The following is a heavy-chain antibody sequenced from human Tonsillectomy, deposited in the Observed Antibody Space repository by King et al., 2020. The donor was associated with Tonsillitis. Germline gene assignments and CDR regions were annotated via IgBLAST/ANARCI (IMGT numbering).Heavy chain of an antibody. J-gene: IGHJ5*02. CDR3: ARDQVQMATSYNWFDP. V-gene: IGHV1-2*02. CDR1: GYTFTGYY. Sequence: QLVQSGAEVKKPGASVKVSCKASGYTFTGYYMQWVRQAPGQGLEWMGWINPNSGGTDYAQNFQGRVTMTRDTSISTAYMVLSSLRSDDTAVYYCARDQVQMATSYNWFDPWGQGTLVTVSS. CDR2: INPNSGGT. D-gene: IGHD5-24*01.